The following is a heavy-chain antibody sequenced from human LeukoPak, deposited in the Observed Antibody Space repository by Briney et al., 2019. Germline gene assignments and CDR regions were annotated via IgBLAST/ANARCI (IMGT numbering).Heavy chain of an antibody. CDR3: ARVRYDFWSGVLDY. J-gene: IGHJ4*02. D-gene: IGHD3-3*01. V-gene: IGHV4-59*01. Sequence: SETLSLTCTVSGGSLSSYYWSWIRQPPGKGLEWIGYIYYSGSTNYNPSLKSRVTISVHTSKNQFSLKLSSVTAADTAVYYCARVRYDFWSGVLDYWGQGTLVTVSS. CDR1: GGSLSSYY. CDR2: IYYSGST.